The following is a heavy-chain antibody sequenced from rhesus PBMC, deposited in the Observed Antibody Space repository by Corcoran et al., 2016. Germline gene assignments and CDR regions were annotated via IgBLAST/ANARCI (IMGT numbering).Heavy chain of an antibody. CDR3: ARREVTTGVGDY. D-gene: IGHD4-23*01. J-gene: IGHJ4*01. CDR2: NGGSSGST. CDR1: GGSISSTY. V-gene: IGHV4-165*01. Sequence: QVQLQESGPELVKPSETLSLTCAVSGGSISSTYWSWIRQPPGKGLEWMGYNGGSSGSTNYNPSLKSRVTISTDTSKNQFSLKLSSVTAADTAVYYCARREVTTGVGDYWGQGVLVTVSS.